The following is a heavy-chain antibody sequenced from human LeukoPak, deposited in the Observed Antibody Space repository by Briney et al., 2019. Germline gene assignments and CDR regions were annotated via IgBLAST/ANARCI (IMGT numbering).Heavy chain of an antibody. V-gene: IGHV3-23*01. CDR3: ARFRGSTPAAFDI. Sequence: PGGSLRLSCAASGFTFSSFTVSWVRLAPGKGLEWVSAISVSGVNTYYIDSVKGRFTISRDDSKNTLYLQMNSLRAEDTAVYYCARFRGSTPAAFDIWGQGTMVTVSS. J-gene: IGHJ3*02. D-gene: IGHD3-10*01. CDR2: ISVSGVNT. CDR1: GFTFSSFT.